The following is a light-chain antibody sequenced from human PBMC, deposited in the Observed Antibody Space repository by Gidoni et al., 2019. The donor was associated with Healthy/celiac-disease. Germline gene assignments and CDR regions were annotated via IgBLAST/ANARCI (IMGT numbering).Light chain of an antibody. Sequence: EIVMTQSPATLSVPPGERATLSCRASQSVNSNLAWYQQKPGQAPRLLIYGASTRATGIPARFSGSGSGTEFTLTISSLQSEDFAVYYCQQYNNWPYTFGQGTKLEIK. CDR1: QSVNSN. CDR3: QQYNNWPYT. CDR2: GAS. V-gene: IGKV3-15*01. J-gene: IGKJ2*01.